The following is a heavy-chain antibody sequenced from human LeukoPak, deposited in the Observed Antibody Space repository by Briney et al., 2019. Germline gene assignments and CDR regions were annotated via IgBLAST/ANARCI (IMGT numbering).Heavy chain of an antibody. CDR2: INWNSDSI. Sequence: GGSLRLSCAASAFTFNTYTMYWVRQAPGKGLEWVSGINWNSDSIGYGDSVKGRFTTSRDNAKNSLYLQMNSLRAEDTAFYYCAINGGGDSGYGNFDYWGQGTLVTVSS. CDR3: AINGGGDSGYGNFDY. V-gene: IGHV3-9*01. CDR1: AFTFNTYT. D-gene: IGHD5-12*01. J-gene: IGHJ4*02.